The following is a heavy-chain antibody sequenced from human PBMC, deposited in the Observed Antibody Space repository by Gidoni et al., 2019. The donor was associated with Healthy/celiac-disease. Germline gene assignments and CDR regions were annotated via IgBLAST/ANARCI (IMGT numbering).Heavy chain of an antibody. Sequence: QVQLVESGGGVVQPGGSLRLSCAASGFTFSRYAMHWVRQAPGKGLEWVAFISNNSSNIYYADSVKGRFTISRDNAKNSLYLQMNSLRAEDTAVYYCARDWSPGRIQLPCDYWGQGTLVTVSS. CDR1: GFTFSRYA. J-gene: IGHJ4*02. CDR3: ARDWSPGRIQLPCDY. D-gene: IGHD5-18*01. V-gene: IGHV3-30*04. CDR2: ISNNSSNI.